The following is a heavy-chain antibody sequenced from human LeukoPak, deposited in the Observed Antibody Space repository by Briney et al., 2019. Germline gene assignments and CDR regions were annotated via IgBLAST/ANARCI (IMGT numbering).Heavy chain of an antibody. J-gene: IGHJ3*02. CDR3: AKDADRITMIVVVRGAFDI. Sequence: GRSLRLSCAASGFTFSSYGMHWVRQAPGKGLEWVAVISYDGSNKYYADSVKGRFTISRDNSKNTLYLQMNSLRAEDTAVYYCAKDADRITMIVVVRGAFDIWGQGTMVTVSS. D-gene: IGHD3-22*01. CDR1: GFTFSSYG. V-gene: IGHV3-30*18. CDR2: ISYDGSNK.